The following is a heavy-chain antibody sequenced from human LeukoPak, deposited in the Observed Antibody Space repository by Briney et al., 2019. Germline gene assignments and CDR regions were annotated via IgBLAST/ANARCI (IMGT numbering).Heavy chain of an antibody. J-gene: IGHJ4*02. CDR2: ISSSSSYI. D-gene: IGHD5-24*01. CDR1: GFTFSSYS. V-gene: IGHV3-21*01. Sequence: PGGSLRLSCAASGFTFSSYSMNWVRQTPGKGLEWVSSISSSSSYIYYADSVKGRFTISRDNAKNSLYLQMNSLRAEDTAVYYCARVPRDGYNSDYWGQGTLVTVSS. CDR3: ARVPRDGYNSDY.